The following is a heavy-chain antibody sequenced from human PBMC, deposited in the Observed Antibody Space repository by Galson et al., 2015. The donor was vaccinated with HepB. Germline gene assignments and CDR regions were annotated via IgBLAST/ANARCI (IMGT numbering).Heavy chain of an antibody. J-gene: IGHJ4*02. CDR2: IIPIFGTA. Sequence: SVKVSCKASGGTFSSYAISWVRQAPGQGLEWMGGIIPIFGTANYAQKFQGRVTITADESTSTAYMELSSLRSEDTAVYYCARARREVVTAIDFDYWGQGTLVTVSS. CDR3: ARARREVVTAIDFDY. D-gene: IGHD2-21*02. V-gene: IGHV1-69*13. CDR1: GGTFSSYA.